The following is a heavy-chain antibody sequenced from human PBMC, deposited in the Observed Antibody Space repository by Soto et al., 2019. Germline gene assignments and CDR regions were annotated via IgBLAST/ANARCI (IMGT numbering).Heavy chain of an antibody. CDR2: INPDNGNT. CDR1: GFSFSDNL. D-gene: IGHD4-17*01. V-gene: IGHV1-3*01. J-gene: IGHJ3*01. CDR3: ARDIRAVGPRANDAFDV. Sequence: QVQLVQSGAEVRKPGASVNISCRASGFSFSDNLINWVRQAPGQSLEWMGWINPDNGNTRYSQTSQGRVTIARHSSASIAYVEVIDLTSEDTAVDYCARDIRAVGPRANDAFDVWGQGTMVTVSS.